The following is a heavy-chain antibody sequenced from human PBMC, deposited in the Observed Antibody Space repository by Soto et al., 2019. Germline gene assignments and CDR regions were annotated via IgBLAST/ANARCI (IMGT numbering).Heavy chain of an antibody. CDR2: ISAYNGNT. V-gene: IGHV1-18*01. CDR3: ARDPGIAVAGTLSP. J-gene: IGHJ5*02. CDR1: GYTFTSYG. D-gene: IGHD6-19*01. Sequence: GASVKVSCKASGYTFTSYGISWVRQAPGQWLERMGWISAYNGNTNYAQKLQGRVTMTTDTSTSTAYMELRSLRSDDTAVYYCARDPGIAVAGTLSPWGQGTLVTVS.